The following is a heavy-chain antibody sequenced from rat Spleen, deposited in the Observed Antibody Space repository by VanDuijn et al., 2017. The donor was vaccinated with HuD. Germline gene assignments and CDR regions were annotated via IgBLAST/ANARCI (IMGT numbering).Heavy chain of an antibody. V-gene: IGHV5-29*01. CDR2: ISSDGSTP. J-gene: IGHJ2*01. Sequence: EVQLVESGGGLVQPGRSLKLSCVASGFTFSNYGMAWVRQAPTKGLEWVAHISSDGSTPYSPDSVKGRFTFSRDNAKSTLYLQMDSLRSEDTATYYCARHNNYFDYWGQGVMVTVSS. CDR3: ARHNNYFDY. D-gene: IGHD1-10*01. CDR1: GFTFSNYG.